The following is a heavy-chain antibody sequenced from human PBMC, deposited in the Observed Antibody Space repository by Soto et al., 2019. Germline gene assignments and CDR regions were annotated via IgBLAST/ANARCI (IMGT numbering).Heavy chain of an antibody. V-gene: IGHV4-59*01. Sequence: SETLSLTCTVSGGSISSYYWSWIRQPPGKGLEWIGYIYYSGSTNYNPSLKSRVTISVDTSKNQLSLKLSSVTAADTAVYYCARDRYGDFDYWGQGTLVTVSS. CDR3: ARDRYGDFDY. D-gene: IGHD4-17*01. CDR2: IYYSGST. J-gene: IGHJ4*02. CDR1: GGSISSYY.